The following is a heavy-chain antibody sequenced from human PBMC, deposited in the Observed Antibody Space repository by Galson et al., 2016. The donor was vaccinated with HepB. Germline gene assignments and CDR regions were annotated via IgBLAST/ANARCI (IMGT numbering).Heavy chain of an antibody. J-gene: IGHJ4*02. D-gene: IGHD3-22*01. CDR1: GFTFRSHA. Sequence: SLRLSCAASGFTFRSHAMSWVRQAPGRELEWVSSITAGSTSTFYADSVKGRFTMSRDNSRNTLYLQMNSLRAEDTAIYYCARDPASFYYDSRFHPHDYWGQGTLVTVSS. V-gene: IGHV3-23*01. CDR3: ARDPASFYYDSRFHPHDY. CDR2: ITAGSTST.